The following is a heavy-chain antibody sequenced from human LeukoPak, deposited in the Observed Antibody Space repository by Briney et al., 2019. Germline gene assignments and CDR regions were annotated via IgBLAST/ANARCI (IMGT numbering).Heavy chain of an antibody. V-gene: IGHV1-2*02. CDR2: MNPNSGGT. D-gene: IGHD3-22*01. CDR3: ARESPRSGYYYGDDAFDI. Sequence: ASVKVSCKASGYTFTDYSMHWARQAPGQGLEWMGWMNPNSGGTNHAQTFQGRVTMTRDTSISTAYMELTSLRSDDTAVYYCARESPRSGYYYGDDAFDIWGQGTMVTVSS. CDR1: GYTFTDYS. J-gene: IGHJ3*02.